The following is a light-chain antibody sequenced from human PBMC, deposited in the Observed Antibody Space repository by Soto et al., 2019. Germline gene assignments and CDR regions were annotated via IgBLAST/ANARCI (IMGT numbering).Light chain of an antibody. J-gene: IGLJ3*02. CDR1: TSNIGNNH. Sequence: QSVLTQPPSLSAAPGQKVTIYCSGSTSNIGNNHVSWYQQLPGTAPKPLIYRNDRRPSGIPDRFSGSKFETSATLDITGLQTGDEADYYCGTWDSSLGGWVFGGGTKVTVL. V-gene: IGLV1-51*01. CDR2: RND. CDR3: GTWDSSLGGWV.